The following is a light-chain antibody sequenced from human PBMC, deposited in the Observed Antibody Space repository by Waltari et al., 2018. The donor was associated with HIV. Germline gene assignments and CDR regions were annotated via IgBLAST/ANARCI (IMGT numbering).Light chain of an antibody. J-gene: IGLJ2*01. V-gene: IGLV3-25*03. CDR1: AFARQY. Sequence: SDELTQPPSVSVSPGQTARITCSGDAFARQYAYWYQQKPGQAPVLLIYKDEEMPSGIPESFSGSSSGTTVTLTISGVQADDEADYYCQSADSSGSSVVFGGGTKLTVL. CDR3: QSADSSGSSVV. CDR2: KDE.